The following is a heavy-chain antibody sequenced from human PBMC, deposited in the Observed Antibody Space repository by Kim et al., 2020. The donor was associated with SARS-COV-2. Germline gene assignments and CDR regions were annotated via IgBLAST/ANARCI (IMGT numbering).Heavy chain of an antibody. D-gene: IGHD5-12*01. CDR2: RYYSGST. CDR3: ASHEATFDI. V-gene: IGHV4-39*01. CDR1: GGSISSSSYY. J-gene: IGHJ3*02. Sequence: SDTLSLTCTVAGGSISSSSYYWGWIRQPPGKGRELIGSRYYSGSTYYTSSLQSRVNISVDTYKNQFSLKLSSVTAADTAVYYCASHEATFDIWGQGTMVTVSS.